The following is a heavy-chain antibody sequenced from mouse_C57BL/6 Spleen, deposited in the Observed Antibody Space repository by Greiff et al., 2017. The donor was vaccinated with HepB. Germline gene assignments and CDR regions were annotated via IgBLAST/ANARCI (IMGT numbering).Heavy chain of an antibody. D-gene: IGHD1-1*01. CDR2: IWSGGST. CDR3: ARPYGSSFDWYFDV. CDR1: GFSLTSYG. V-gene: IGHV2-2*01. Sequence: QVQLQQSGPGLVQPSQSLSITCTVSGFSLTSYGVHWVRQSPGKGLEWLGVIWSGGSTDYNAAFISRLSISKDNSKSQVFFKMNSLQADDTAIYYCARPYGSSFDWYFDVWGTGTTVTVSS. J-gene: IGHJ1*03.